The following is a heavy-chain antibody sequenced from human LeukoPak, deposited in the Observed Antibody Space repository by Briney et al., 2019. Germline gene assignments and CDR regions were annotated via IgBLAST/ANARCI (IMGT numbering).Heavy chain of an antibody. Sequence: ASVKVSCKASGYTFTSYGISWVRQAPGQGLEWMGWISAYNGNTNYAQKLQGRVTITTDESTSTAYMELSSLRSEDTAVYYCARDRIAARGVDYYYMDVWGKGTTVTVSS. CDR2: ISAYNGNT. D-gene: IGHD6-6*01. CDR3: ARDRIAARGVDYYYMDV. CDR1: GYTFTSYG. V-gene: IGHV1-18*01. J-gene: IGHJ6*03.